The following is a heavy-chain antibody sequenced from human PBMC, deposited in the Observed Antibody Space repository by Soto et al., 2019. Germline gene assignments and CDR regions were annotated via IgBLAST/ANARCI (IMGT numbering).Heavy chain of an antibody. CDR2: IVVGSGNT. D-gene: IGHD6-13*01. CDR1: GFTFTSSA. CDR3: AADPTYSSSWYPGDERDYYYYGMDV. Sequence: ASVKVSCKASGFTFTSSAVQWVRQARGQRLEWIGWIVVGSGNTNYAQKFQERVTITRDRCISTAYMELSSLRSEETAGYYCAADPTYSSSWYPGDERDYYYYGMDVWGQGTTVTVSS. V-gene: IGHV1-58*01. J-gene: IGHJ6*02.